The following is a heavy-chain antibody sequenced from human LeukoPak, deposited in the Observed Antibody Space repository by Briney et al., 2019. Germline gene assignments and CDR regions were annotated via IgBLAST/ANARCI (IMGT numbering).Heavy chain of an antibody. V-gene: IGHV3-33*01. CDR3: ARVRGLQYPLDITMVRGVRRREGSDAFDI. Sequence: GRSLRLSCAASGFTFSSYGMHWVRQAPGKGLEWVAVIWYDGSNKYYADSVKGRFTISRDNSKNTLYLQMNSLRAEDTAVYYCARVRGLQYPLDITMVRGVRRREGSDAFDIWGQGTMVTVSS. CDR1: GFTFSSYG. D-gene: IGHD3-10*01. CDR2: IWYDGSNK. J-gene: IGHJ3*02.